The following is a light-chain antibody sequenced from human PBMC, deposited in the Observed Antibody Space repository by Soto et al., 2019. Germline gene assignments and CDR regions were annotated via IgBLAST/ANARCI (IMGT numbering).Light chain of an antibody. J-gene: IGKJ1*01. CDR3: QQYSNFAT. CDR1: QNIGTS. CDR2: DFS. Sequence: DIQMPQSPSALSSSVGDRVTLTCRASQNIGTSLAWYQQKPGRAPKVLIYDFSTLERGVPSRFSGSQFGSEFTLTISGLQPDDFATYYCQQYSNFATFGQGTKVDI. V-gene: IGKV1-5*01.